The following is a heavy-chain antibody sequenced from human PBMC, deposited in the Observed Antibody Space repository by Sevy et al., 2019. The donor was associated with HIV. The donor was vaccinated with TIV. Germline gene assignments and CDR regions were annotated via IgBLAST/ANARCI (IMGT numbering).Heavy chain of an antibody. V-gene: IGHV3-9*01. CDR2: INWNSATI. CDR1: GFTFDDYA. CDR3: AEVLGSGWYDVDWYFDL. J-gene: IGHJ2*01. D-gene: IGHD6-13*01. Sequence: GGSLRLSCAASGFTFDDYAMHWVRQAPGKGLEWISGINWNSATIDYADSVKGRFTISRDDAKNSLYLQMNSLRPEDTALYYCAEVLGSGWYDVDWYFDLWGRGTLVTVSS.